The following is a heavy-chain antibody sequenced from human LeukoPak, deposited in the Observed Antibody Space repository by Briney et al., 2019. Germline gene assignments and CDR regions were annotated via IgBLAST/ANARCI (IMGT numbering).Heavy chain of an antibody. D-gene: IGHD3-16*01. CDR1: GFTFTEYW. CDR2: IYPPDSQT. Sequence: GESLKISCKGSGFTFTEYWIGWVRQVPGEGLGWMGIIYPPDSQTLYSPSFQGHVTISADKSITTLYLQWSSLKVSDTAMYYCAKRRRDQLLLGDWFDPWGQGTLVTVSS. V-gene: IGHV5-51*01. J-gene: IGHJ5*02. CDR3: AKRRRDQLLLGDWFDP.